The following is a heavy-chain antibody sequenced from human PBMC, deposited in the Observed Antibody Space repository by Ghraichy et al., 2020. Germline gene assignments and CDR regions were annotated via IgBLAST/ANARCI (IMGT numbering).Heavy chain of an antibody. CDR3: ARGPSSRDPAVYYYYYMDV. CDR2: MNPNSGNT. D-gene: IGHD2-2*01. V-gene: IGHV1-8*01. Sequence: ASVKVSCKASGYTFTSYDINWVRQATGQGLEWMGWMNPNSGNTGYAQKFQGRVTMTRNTSISTAYMELSSLRSEDTAVYYCARGPSSRDPAVYYYYYMDVWGKGTTVTVSS. J-gene: IGHJ6*03. CDR1: GYTFTSYD.